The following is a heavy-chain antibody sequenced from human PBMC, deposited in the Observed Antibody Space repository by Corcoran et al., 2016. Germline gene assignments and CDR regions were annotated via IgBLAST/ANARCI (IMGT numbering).Heavy chain of an antibody. Sequence: QVQLVESGGGVVQPGRSLRLSCAASGFTFSSYGMHWVRQAPGKGLEWVAVISYDGSNKYYADSVKGRFTISRDNSKNTLYLQMNSLRAEDTAVYYCAKGGGYRIDDWGQGTLVTVSS. J-gene: IGHJ4*02. CDR2: ISYDGSNK. CDR3: AKGGGYRIDD. V-gene: IGHV3-30*18. CDR1: GFTFSSYG. D-gene: IGHD3-16*02.